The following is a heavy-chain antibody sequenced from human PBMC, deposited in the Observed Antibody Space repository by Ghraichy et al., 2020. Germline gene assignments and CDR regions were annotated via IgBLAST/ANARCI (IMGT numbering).Heavy chain of an antibody. V-gene: IGHV2-70*01. D-gene: IGHD5-18*01. CDR3: ARIPGGYSYGRFFDY. CDR2: IDWDDDK. J-gene: IGHJ4*02. CDR1: GFSLSTSGMC. Sequence: SGPTLVKPTQTLTLTCTFSGFSLSTSGMCVSWIRQPPGKALEWLALIDWDDDKYYSTSLKTRLTISKDTSKNQVVLTMTNMDPVDTATYYCARIPGGYSYGRFFDYWGQGTLVTVSS.